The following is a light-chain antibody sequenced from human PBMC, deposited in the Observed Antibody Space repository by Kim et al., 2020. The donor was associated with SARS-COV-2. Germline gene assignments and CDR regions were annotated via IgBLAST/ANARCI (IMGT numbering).Light chain of an antibody. CDR3: QTWATGIRV. CDR1: SGHSNYA. Sequence: ASVKLTCTLSSGHSNYAIAWHQQQPQKGPRYLMKLNSDGSHSKGDGIPDRFSGSSSGAERYLTISSLQSEDEADYYCQTWATGIRVFGGGTQLTVL. V-gene: IGLV4-69*01. J-gene: IGLJ3*02. CDR2: LNSDGSH.